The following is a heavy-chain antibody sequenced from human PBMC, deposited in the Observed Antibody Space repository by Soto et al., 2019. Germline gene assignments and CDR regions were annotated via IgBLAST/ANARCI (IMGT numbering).Heavy chain of an antibody. J-gene: IGHJ4*02. CDR2: IYYSGYT. D-gene: IGHD6-6*01. Sequence: PSETLSLTCTVSGDSIRSYYWSWIRQTPGKGLEWIGYIYYSGYTSYNPSLKSRVTLSVDTSKNQFSLKLNSLTAADKAVYYCASCFRCPYPCRPEEQYYLVSWGQGTLDTVSS. CDR1: GDSIRSYY. CDR3: ASCFRCPYPCRPEEQYYLVS. V-gene: IGHV4-59*01.